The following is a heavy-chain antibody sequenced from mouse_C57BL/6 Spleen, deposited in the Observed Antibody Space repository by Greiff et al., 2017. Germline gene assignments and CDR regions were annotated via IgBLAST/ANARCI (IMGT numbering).Heavy chain of an antibody. J-gene: IGHJ1*03. V-gene: IGHV5-4*01. CDR1: GFTFSSYA. CDR3: ARGITTVVASNWYFDV. CDR2: ISDGGSYT. Sequence: EVQWVESGGGLVKPGGSLKLSCAASGFTFSSYAMSWVRQTPEKRLEWVATISDGGSYTYYPDNVKGRFTISRDNAKNNLYLQMSHLKSEDTAMYYCARGITTVVASNWYFDVWGTGTTVTVSS. D-gene: IGHD1-1*01.